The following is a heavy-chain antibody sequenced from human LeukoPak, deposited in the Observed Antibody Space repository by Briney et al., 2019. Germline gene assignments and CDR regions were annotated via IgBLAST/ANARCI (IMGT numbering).Heavy chain of an antibody. CDR2: IYYSGST. CDR1: GGSISSSSYY. CDR3: ARDKSHYYDSSGYSIGLDY. J-gene: IGHJ4*02. V-gene: IGHV4-39*07. Sequence: SETLSLTCTVSGGSISSSSYYWGWIRQPPGKGLEWIGSIYYSGSTYYNPSLKSRVTISVDTSKNQFSLKLGSVTAADTAVYYCARDKSHYYDSSGYSIGLDYWGQGTLVTVSS. D-gene: IGHD3-22*01.